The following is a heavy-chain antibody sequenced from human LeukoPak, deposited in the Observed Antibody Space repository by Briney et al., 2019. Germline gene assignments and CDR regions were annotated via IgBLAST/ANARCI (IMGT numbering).Heavy chain of an antibody. J-gene: IGHJ6*03. CDR3: ARDVPYYMDV. CDR2: IYYSGST. Sequence: SETLSLTCTVSGGSISSYFWSWIRQPPGKGLESIGYIYYSGSTNYNPSLMSRVTISVDTSKNQFSLKLSSVTAADTAVYYCARDVPYYMDVWGKGTTVTVSS. CDR1: GGSISSYF. V-gene: IGHV4-59*01.